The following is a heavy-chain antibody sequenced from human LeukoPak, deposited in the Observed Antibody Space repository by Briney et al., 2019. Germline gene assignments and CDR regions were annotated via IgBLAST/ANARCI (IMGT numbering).Heavy chain of an antibody. Sequence: GGSLRLSCAASGFTFSSYAMDWVRQAPGKGLEWVSFISGSGDTTYYADSVKGRFTISRDSSKNTLYLQMNSLRAEDTAVYYCAKSRGESRGASNYWGQGTLVTVSS. D-gene: IGHD1-26*01. V-gene: IGHV3-23*01. CDR3: AKSRGESRGASNY. CDR1: GFTFSSYA. CDR2: ISGSGDTT. J-gene: IGHJ4*02.